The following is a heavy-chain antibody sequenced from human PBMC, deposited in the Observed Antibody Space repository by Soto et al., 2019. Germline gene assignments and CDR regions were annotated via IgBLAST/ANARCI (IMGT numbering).Heavy chain of an antibody. D-gene: IGHD3-3*01. V-gene: IGHV3-21*01. J-gene: IGHJ1*01. CDR1: GFTFSGYS. CDR3: VSDPSDLWDPDQYFQH. CDR2: ISGSGTYI. Sequence: EVQLMESGGGLVKPGGSLRLSCAVSGFTFSGYSINWVRQAPGPWLEWFSSISGSGTYIYYADSVKGRLTISRDNAMNSLYLQMNSLRVEDTALYYVVSDPSDLWDPDQYFQHCGRGTLVTVSS.